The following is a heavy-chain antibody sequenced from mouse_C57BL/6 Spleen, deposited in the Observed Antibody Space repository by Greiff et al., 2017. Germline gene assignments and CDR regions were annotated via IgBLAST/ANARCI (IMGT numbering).Heavy chain of an antibody. CDR2: INPSNGGT. CDR3: ARSNWDVRAMDY. V-gene: IGHV1-53*01. Sequence: QVQLEQPGTELVKPGASVKLSCKASGYTFTSYWMHWVKQRPGQGLEWIGNINPSNGGTNYNEKFKSKATLTVDKSSSTAYMQLSSLTSEDSAVYYCARSNWDVRAMDYWGQGTSVTVSS. J-gene: IGHJ4*01. D-gene: IGHD4-1*01. CDR1: GYTFTSYW.